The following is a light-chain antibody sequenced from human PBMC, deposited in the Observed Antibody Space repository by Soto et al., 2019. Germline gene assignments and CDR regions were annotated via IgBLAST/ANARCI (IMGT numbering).Light chain of an antibody. V-gene: IGLV3-21*01. CDR3: QVWDSGSAHVL. J-gene: IGLJ2*01. CDR2: SDT. Sequence: SYELTQPPSVSVAPGETARISCGGNNNGSKGVHWYQQKPGQAPVLVIYSDTDLPPVIPERFSGSNSANMATLTISRVEAGDEADYYCQVWDSGSAHVLFGGGTKLTGL. CDR1: NNGSKG.